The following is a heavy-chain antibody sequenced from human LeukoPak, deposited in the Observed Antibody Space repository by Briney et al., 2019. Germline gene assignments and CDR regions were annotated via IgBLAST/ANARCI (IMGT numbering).Heavy chain of an antibody. J-gene: IGHJ3*02. D-gene: IGHD1-7*01. CDR2: ISGSGTTI. V-gene: IGHV3-11*01. Sequence: GGSLRLSCDASGFTFSDYDMSWIRQAPGKGLEGLSYISGSGTTIYYADSVKGRFTISRDNAKNSLDLQMNSLRAEATAVYYCGRDFGLTGTKRSFDIWGQGTMVTVSS. CDR3: GRDFGLTGTKRSFDI. CDR1: GFTFSDYD.